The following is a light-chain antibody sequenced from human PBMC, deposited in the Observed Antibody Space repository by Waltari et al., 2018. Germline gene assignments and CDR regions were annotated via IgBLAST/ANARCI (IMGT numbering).Light chain of an antibody. CDR2: RNN. V-gene: IGLV1-44*01. Sequence: QSVLTQPPSASGTPGQRVTISCSGTSSNRGSSPVTWYQQPPGTAPKLLIYRNNQRPSGVPDRFSGSKSGTSASLAISGLQSEDEADYYCAAWDDSLNGPVFGGGTKLTVL. CDR1: SSNRGSSP. J-gene: IGLJ3*02. CDR3: AAWDDSLNGPV.